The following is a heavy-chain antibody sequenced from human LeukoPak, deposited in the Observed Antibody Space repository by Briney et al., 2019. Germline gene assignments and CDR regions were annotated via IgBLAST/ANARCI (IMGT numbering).Heavy chain of an antibody. V-gene: IGHV3-64D*09. CDR1: GFTFSNFV. D-gene: IGHD1-26*01. CDR3: VKDLSGSFSCGQ. Sequence: GGSLRLSCSASGFTFSNFVMHWVRQAPGKGLEYVAIINDNGYNTDYAGSVKGRFTVARDNSKNTLYLQMSRLRPEDTAVYYCVKDLSGSFSCGQWGQGTLVTVSS. CDR2: INDNGYNT. J-gene: IGHJ4*02.